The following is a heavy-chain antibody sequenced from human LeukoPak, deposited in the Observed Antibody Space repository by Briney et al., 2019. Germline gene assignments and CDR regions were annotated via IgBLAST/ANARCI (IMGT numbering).Heavy chain of an antibody. CDR2: IYSGGST. D-gene: IGHD3-10*01. J-gene: IGHJ6*02. CDR3: ARDRRVSGRYYGSESVYGMDV. CDR1: GFTVSSNY. Sequence: GGSLRLSCAASGFTVSSNYMSWVRQAPGKGLEWVSVIYSGGSTYYADSVKGRFTISRDNSKNTLYLQMNSLRAEDTAVYYCARDRRVSGRYYGSESVYGMDVWGQGTTVTVSS. V-gene: IGHV3-66*01.